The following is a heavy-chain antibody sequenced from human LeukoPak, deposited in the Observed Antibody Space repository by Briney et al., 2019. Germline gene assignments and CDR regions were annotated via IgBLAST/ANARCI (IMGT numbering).Heavy chain of an antibody. CDR1: GFTFSNYG. Sequence: GGSLRLSCAASGFTFSNYGMHWVRQAPGKGLEWVAFIRYDGSNKYFADSLKGRFTISRDNSTNTLYLQMNSLRPEDTAVYYCAKDWRRIVVVGPITRHGNYMDVWGKGTTVTISS. CDR3: AKDWRRIVVVGPITRHGNYMDV. CDR2: IRYDGSNK. D-gene: IGHD2-15*01. V-gene: IGHV3-30*02. J-gene: IGHJ6*03.